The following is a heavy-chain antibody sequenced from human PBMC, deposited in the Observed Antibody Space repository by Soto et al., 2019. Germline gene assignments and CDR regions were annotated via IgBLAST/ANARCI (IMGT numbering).Heavy chain of an antibody. CDR3: ASCDRGAQFKYGMDV. V-gene: IGHV3-53*01. Sequence: PVGSLRLSCAAPGVTVSSNYVIGVVQATGKGLEWVSVIYSGGSTYYADSVKGRFTISRDNSKNTLYLQMNSLRAEDTAVYYCASCDRGAQFKYGMDVWGQGTTVTVSS. CDR1: GVTVSSNY. CDR2: IYSGGST. J-gene: IGHJ6*01. D-gene: IGHD3-10*01.